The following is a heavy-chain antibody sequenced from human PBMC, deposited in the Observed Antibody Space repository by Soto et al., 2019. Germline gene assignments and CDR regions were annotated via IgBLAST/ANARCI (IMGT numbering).Heavy chain of an antibody. CDR1: GFTFSSYA. V-gene: IGHV3-30-3*01. D-gene: IGHD2-15*01. J-gene: IGHJ6*02. CDR2: ISYDGSNK. CDR3: ARGIAPLAPDYYYYGMDV. Sequence: QVQLVESGGGVVQPGRSLRLSCAASGFTFSSYAMHWVRQAPGKGLEWVAVISYDGSNKYYADSVKGRFTISRDNSKNTLYLQMNSLRAEDTAVYYCARGIAPLAPDYYYYGMDVWGQGTTVTVSS.